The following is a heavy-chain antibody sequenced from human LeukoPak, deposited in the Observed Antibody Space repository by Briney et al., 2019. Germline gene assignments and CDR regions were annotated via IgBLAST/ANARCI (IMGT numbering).Heavy chain of an antibody. V-gene: IGHV4-39*01. CDR3: ARLMGGDYYLNAPYFDY. D-gene: IGHD4-17*01. CDR2: IYYSGST. CDR1: GGSISSSSYY. J-gene: IGHJ4*02. Sequence: SETLSLTCTVSGGSISSSSYYWGWIRQPPGKGLEWIGSIYYSGSTYYNPSLKSRVTISVDTSKNQFSLKLSSVTAADTAVYYCARLMGGDYYLNAPYFDYWGQGTLVTVSS.